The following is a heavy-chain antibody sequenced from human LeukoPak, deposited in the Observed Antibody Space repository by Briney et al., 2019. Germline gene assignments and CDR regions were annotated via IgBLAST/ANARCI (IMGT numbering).Heavy chain of an antibody. J-gene: IGHJ4*02. CDR3: ARGPWIQLWMGFYYFDY. V-gene: IGHV3-23*01. D-gene: IGHD5-18*01. CDR1: GLTFSSYG. Sequence: GGSLRLSCAASGLTFSSYGMSWVRQAPGKGLEWVSAISGSGGTIYYADSVKGRFTISRDNAKNSLYLQMNSLRAEDTAVYYCARGPWIQLWMGFYYFDYWGQGTLVTVSS. CDR2: ISGSGGTI.